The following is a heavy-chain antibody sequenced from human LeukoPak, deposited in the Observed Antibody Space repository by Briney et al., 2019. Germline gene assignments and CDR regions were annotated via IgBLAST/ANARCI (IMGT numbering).Heavy chain of an antibody. CDR3: ARGYGGYVDY. CDR1: GGSMSSGSYH. D-gene: IGHD4-23*01. V-gene: IGHV4-61*02. J-gene: IGHJ4*02. Sequence: SETLSLTCSVSGGSMSSGSYHWGWIRQPAGRGLESNASICISGSTHYNPSLKSRVTISVDTSKNQFSLQLTSVTAADTAVYYCARGYGGYVDYWGQGTLVTVSS. CDR2: ICISGST.